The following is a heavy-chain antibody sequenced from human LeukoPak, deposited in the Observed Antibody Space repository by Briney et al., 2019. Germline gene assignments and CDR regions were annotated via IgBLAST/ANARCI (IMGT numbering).Heavy chain of an antibody. CDR2: VFPSGHT. CDR1: GGSVTSGSYY. CDR3: ASHYSGFNWGIDY. V-gene: IGHV4-61*01. Sequence: SETLSLTCSVSGGSVTSGSYYWSWIRQPPGKGLEWIGFVFPSGHTKYNPSLKSRVTMSRDTSKNQFSLKLSSVTAADRAAYYCASHYSGFNWGIDYWGQGTLVAVSS. D-gene: IGHD5-12*01. J-gene: IGHJ4*02.